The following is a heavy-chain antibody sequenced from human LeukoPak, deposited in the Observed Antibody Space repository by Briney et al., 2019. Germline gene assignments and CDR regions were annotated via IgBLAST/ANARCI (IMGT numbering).Heavy chain of an antibody. CDR2: ISSSSSYI. CDR1: GFTFSSYA. J-gene: IGHJ6*02. V-gene: IGHV3-21*01. Sequence: GGSLRLSCAASGFTFSSYAMSWVRQAPGKGLEWVSSISSSSSYIYYADSVKGRFTISRDNAKNTLYLQMNSLRAEDTAVYYCARDGGYSNYANSMDVWGQGTTVTVSS. CDR3: ARDGGYSNYANSMDV. D-gene: IGHD4-11*01.